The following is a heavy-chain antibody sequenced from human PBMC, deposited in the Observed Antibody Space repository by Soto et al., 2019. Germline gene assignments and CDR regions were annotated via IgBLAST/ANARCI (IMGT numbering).Heavy chain of an antibody. V-gene: IGHV1-18*01. Sequence: ASVKVSCKSSGYTSTNYGISWVRQAPGQGLEWMGWISAYNGNTNYAQKLQGRVTMTTDTSTSTAYMELRSLRSDDTAVYYCAREYYYRSVPCYWGQGTLVIVSS. CDR2: ISAYNGNT. J-gene: IGHJ4*02. D-gene: IGHD3-10*01. CDR1: GYTSTNYG. CDR3: AREYYYRSVPCY.